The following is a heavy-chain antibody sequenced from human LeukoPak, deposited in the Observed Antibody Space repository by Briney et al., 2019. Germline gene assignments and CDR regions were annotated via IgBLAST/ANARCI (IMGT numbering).Heavy chain of an antibody. CDR2: IYYSGST. CDR1: GGSISSYY. J-gene: IGHJ5*02. V-gene: IGHV4-59*01. D-gene: IGHD2-15*01. Sequence: PSETLSLTCTVSGGSISSYYWSRIRQPPGEGLEWIGYIYYSGSTHYNPSLKGRVTISVDTSKNQFSLKLSSVTAADTAVYYGAEVVAATSWVRWFDPWGQGTLVTVSS. CDR3: AEVVAATSWVRWFDP.